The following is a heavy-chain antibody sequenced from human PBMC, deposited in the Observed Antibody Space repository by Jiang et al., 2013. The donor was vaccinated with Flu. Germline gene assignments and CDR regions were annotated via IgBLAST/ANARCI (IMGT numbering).Heavy chain of an antibody. CDR3: ARTTRYSGSYRPCDY. CDR2: IDWDDDK. J-gene: IGHJ4*02. CDR1: GFSLSTSGMC. V-gene: IGHV2-70*11. Sequence: KPTQTLTLTCTFSGFSLSTSGMCVSWIRQPPGKALEWLARIDWDDDKYYSTSLKTRLTISKDTSKNQVVLTMTNMDPVDTATYYCARTTRYSGSYRPCDYWGQGTLVTVSS. D-gene: IGHD1-26*01.